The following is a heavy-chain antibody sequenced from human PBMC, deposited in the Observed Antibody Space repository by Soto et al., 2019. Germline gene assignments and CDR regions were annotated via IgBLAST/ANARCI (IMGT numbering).Heavy chain of an antibody. J-gene: IGHJ4*02. D-gene: IGHD6-13*01. Sequence: ASVKVSCKASGYTFTSYDINWVRQATGQGLEWMGWMNPNSGNTGYAQKFQGRVTMTTDTSTSTAYMELRSLRSDDTAVYYCARGKQQLARSYFDYWGQGTLVTVSS. V-gene: IGHV1-8*02. CDR2: MNPNSGNT. CDR1: GYTFTSYD. CDR3: ARGKQQLARSYFDY.